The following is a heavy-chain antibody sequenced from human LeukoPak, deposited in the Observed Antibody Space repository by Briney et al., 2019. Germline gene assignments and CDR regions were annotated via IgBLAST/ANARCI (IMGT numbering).Heavy chain of an antibody. Sequence: GASVKVSCKASGYTFTSYYMHWVRQAPGQGLEWMGIINPSGGSTSYAQKFQGRVTMTRDTSISTAYMELSRLRSDDTAVYYGARDYGGVRGDRPRLLVDVWGKGTTVTVSS. V-gene: IGHV1-46*01. CDR1: GYTFTSYY. D-gene: IGHD3-10*01. CDR3: ARDYGGVRGDRPRLLVDV. CDR2: INPSGGST. J-gene: IGHJ6*04.